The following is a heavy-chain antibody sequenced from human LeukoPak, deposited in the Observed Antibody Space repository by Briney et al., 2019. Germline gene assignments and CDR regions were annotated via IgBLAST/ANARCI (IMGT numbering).Heavy chain of an antibody. Sequence: GGSLRLSCAASGFTFSSYWMSWVRQAPGKGLEWVANIKQDGSEKYYVDSVKGRFTISRDNAKNSLYLQMNSLRDEDTAVYYCARDSGSYFHDAFDIWGQGTMVTVSS. CDR3: ARDSGSYFHDAFDI. V-gene: IGHV3-7*01. CDR2: IKQDGSEK. J-gene: IGHJ3*02. CDR1: GFTFSSYW. D-gene: IGHD1-26*01.